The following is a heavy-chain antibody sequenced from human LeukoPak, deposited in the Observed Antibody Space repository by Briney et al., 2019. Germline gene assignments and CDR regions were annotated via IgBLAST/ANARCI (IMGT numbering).Heavy chain of an antibody. CDR1: GGSISSSSYY. V-gene: IGHV4-39*01. Sequence: PSETLSLTCTVSGGSISSSSYYWGWIRQPPGKGLEWIGSLYYSGSTYYNPSLTSRVTISVDTSKNQFSLKLSSVTAADTDVYYCARVPTVTFFDYWGQGTLVTVSS. J-gene: IGHJ4*02. D-gene: IGHD4-17*01. CDR3: ARVPTVTFFDY. CDR2: LYYSGST.